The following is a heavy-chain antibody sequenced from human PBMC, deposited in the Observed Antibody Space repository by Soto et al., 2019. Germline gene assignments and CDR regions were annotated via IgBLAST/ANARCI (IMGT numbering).Heavy chain of an antibody. D-gene: IGHD1-7*01. Sequence: ASVKVSCKASGGTFSSYAISWVRQAPGQGLEWMGGIIPIFGTANYAQKFQGRVTITADESTSTAYMELSSLRSEDTAVYYCARVSAGTKYYYYYGMDVWGQGTTVTVSS. J-gene: IGHJ6*02. CDR2: IIPIFGTA. CDR3: ARVSAGTKYYYYYGMDV. CDR1: GGTFSSYA. V-gene: IGHV1-69*13.